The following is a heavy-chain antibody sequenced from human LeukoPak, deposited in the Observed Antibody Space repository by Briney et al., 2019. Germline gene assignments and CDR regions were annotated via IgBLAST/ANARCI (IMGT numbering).Heavy chain of an antibody. J-gene: IGHJ3*02. Sequence: GGSLRLSCAASGFTFSSYAMSWVRQAPGKGLEWVSAISGSGGSTYYADSVKGRFTISRDNSKNTLYLQMNSLRAEDTAVYYCAKGAHYDSSGYLRAVAYDIWGQGTMVTVSS. CDR3: AKGAHYDSSGYLRAVAYDI. CDR1: GFTFSSYA. D-gene: IGHD3-22*01. V-gene: IGHV3-23*01. CDR2: ISGSGGST.